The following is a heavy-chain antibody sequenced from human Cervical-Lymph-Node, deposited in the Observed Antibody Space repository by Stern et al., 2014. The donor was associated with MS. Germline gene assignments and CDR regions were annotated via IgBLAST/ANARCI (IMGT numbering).Heavy chain of an antibody. CDR3: ARRGYSGYDYCSSGWCEYFQH. J-gene: IGHJ1*01. D-gene: IGHD5-12*01. V-gene: IGHV1-69*01. CDR2: IIPIFGTA. Sequence: VQLVESGAEVKKPGSSVKVSCKASGGTFSSYAISWVRQAPGQGLEWMGGIIPIFGTANYAQKLQGRVTIPADESTSTAYMELSSLRSEDTAVYYCARRGYSGYDYCSSGWCEYFQHWGQGTLVTVSS. CDR1: GGTFSSYA.